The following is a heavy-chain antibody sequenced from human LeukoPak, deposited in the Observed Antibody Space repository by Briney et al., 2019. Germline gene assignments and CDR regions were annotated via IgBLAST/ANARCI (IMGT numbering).Heavy chain of an antibody. D-gene: IGHD1-26*01. Sequence: SETPSLTCAVYGGSFSGYYWSWIRQPPGKGLEWIGEINHSGSTNYNPSLKSRVTISVDTSKNQFSLKLSSVTAADTAVYYCARAPNSGSYHDYWGQGTLVTVSS. J-gene: IGHJ4*02. CDR3: ARAPNSGSYHDY. CDR2: INHSGST. V-gene: IGHV4-34*01. CDR1: GGSFSGYY.